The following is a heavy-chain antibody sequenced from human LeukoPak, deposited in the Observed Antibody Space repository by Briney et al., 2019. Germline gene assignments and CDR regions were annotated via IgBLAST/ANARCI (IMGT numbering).Heavy chain of an antibody. V-gene: IGHV1-18*01. D-gene: IGHD3-10*01. Sequence: GASVKVSCKASGYTFTSYGISWVRLDPGQGLEWMGWISAYNGNTNYAQKLQGRVTMTTDTSTSTAYMELRSLRSDDTAVYYCARDRDYYGSGTHENYYYYMDVWGKGTTVTVSS. CDR3: ARDRDYYGSGTHENYYYYMDV. CDR1: GYTFTSYG. CDR2: ISAYNGNT. J-gene: IGHJ6*03.